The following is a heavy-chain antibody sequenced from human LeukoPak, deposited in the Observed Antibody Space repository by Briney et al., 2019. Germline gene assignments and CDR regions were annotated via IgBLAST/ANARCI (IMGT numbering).Heavy chain of an antibody. V-gene: IGHV3-21*04. CDR2: ITRSSNYI. CDR1: GFTFSSYS. CDR3: ARDQLGAVLYFDY. J-gene: IGHJ4*02. Sequence: PGGSLRLSCAASGFTFSSYSMNWVRQAPGKGLEWVSSITRSSNYIYYADSVKGRFTISRDNAKKSLYLQMNSLRVEDTAVYYCARDQLGAVLYFDYWGQGALVTVSS. D-gene: IGHD1-1*01.